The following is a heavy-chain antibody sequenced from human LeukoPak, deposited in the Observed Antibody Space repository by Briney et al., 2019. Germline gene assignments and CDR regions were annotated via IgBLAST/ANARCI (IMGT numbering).Heavy chain of an antibody. J-gene: IGHJ5*02. D-gene: IGHD1-14*01. CDR1: GHTFTTYC. CDR3: AKETPNTGWFDP. CDR2: INPSGDGT. Sequence: ASVKVSCKASGHTFTTYCVHLVRQAPGQGLEWMGVINPSGDGTNYPQRFQGRVTLTRDTSTSTVYMELTSLRSEDTAMYYCAKETPNTGWFDPWGQGTLVTVSS. V-gene: IGHV1-46*01.